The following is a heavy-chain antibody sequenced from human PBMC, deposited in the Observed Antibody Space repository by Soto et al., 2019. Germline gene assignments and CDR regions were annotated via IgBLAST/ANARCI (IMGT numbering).Heavy chain of an antibody. J-gene: IGHJ5*02. CDR1: GGSISSGDYY. V-gene: IGHV4-30-4*01. CDR2: IYYSGST. Sequence: SETLSLTCTVSGGSISSGDYYWSWIRQPPGKGLEWIGYIYYSGSTYYNPSLKSRVTISVDTSKNQFSLKLSSVTAADTAVYYCAREEGYYGSAPWGQGTLVTVSS. D-gene: IGHD3-10*01. CDR3: AREEGYYGSAP.